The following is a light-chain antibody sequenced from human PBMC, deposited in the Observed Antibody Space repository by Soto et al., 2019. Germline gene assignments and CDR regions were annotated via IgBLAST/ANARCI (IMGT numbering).Light chain of an antibody. J-gene: IGLJ1*01. CDR2: DVS. Sequence: QSSLTQPRSVSGSPGQSVTISCTGTSSDVGGYNYVSWYQQHPGKAPKLMIYDVSKRPSGVPDRFSGSKSGNTASLTISGLQAEDEADCYCCSYAGSFYVFGTGTKDTVL. CDR1: SSDVGGYNY. V-gene: IGLV2-11*01. CDR3: CSYAGSFYV.